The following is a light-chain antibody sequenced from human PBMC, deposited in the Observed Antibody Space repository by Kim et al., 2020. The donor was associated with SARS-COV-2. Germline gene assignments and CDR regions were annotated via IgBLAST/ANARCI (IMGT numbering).Light chain of an antibody. J-gene: IGLJ3*02. Sequence: QSALTQPASVSGSPGQSITISCTGTSSDVGGYNYVSWYQQHPGKAPKLMIYDVIKRLSGVSNRFSGSKSGNTASLTISGLQAEDEADYYCSSYTSSSTWVFGGGTQLTVL. CDR3: SSYTSSSTWV. V-gene: IGLV2-14*01. CDR2: DVI. CDR1: SSDVGGYNY.